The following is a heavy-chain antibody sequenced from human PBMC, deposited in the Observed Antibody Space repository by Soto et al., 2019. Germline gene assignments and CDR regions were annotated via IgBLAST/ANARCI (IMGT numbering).Heavy chain of an antibody. CDR3: ARAAYYYESSGYYPGDY. Sequence: SVKVSCKASGGTFSSYAISWVRQAPGQGLEWMGGIIPIFGTANYAQKFQGRVTITADESTSTAYMELSSLRSEDTAVYYCARAAYYYESSGYYPGDYWGQGTLVTVS. D-gene: IGHD3-22*01. J-gene: IGHJ4*02. CDR1: GGTFSSYA. CDR2: IIPIFGTA. V-gene: IGHV1-69*13.